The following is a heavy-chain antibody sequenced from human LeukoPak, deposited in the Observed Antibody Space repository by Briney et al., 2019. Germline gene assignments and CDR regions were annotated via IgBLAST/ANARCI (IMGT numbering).Heavy chain of an antibody. D-gene: IGHD3-10*01. CDR3: TKDSYGSGTRDIDY. Sequence: PGGSLRLSCAASGFTFSSYGMHWVRQAPGKGLECVAIISYDGSNKYYADSVKGRFTISRDNSKNTLHLQMNSLRVEDTAVYYCTKDSYGSGTRDIDYWGQGTLVTVSS. CDR2: ISYDGSNK. CDR1: GFTFSSYG. J-gene: IGHJ4*02. V-gene: IGHV3-30*18.